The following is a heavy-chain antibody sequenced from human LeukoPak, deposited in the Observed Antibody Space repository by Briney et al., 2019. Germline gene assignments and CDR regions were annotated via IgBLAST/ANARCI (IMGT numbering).Heavy chain of an antibody. D-gene: IGHD2-21*02. J-gene: IGHJ3*01. CDR1: GFSISDYY. CDR3: ARDLYAAYCGGDCYPSGAFDV. Sequence: GGSLRLSCAASGFSISDYYMSWIRQAPGKGLEWVSYITNSGITRDYTDSVKGRFTISRDNAKNSLYLQMNSLRAEDTAVYYCARDLYAAYCGGDCYPSGAFDVWGQGTVVTVSS. V-gene: IGHV3-11*04. CDR2: ITNSGITR.